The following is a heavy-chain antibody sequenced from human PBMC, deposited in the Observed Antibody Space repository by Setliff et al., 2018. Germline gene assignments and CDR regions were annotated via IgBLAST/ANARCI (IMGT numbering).Heavy chain of an antibody. D-gene: IGHD6-19*01. CDR3: ATDKMAVAGTWFDP. CDR2: FDPEDGET. CDR1: GYTLTELS. Sequence: ASVKVSCKVSGYTLTELSMHWVRQAPGKGLEWMGDFDPEDGETIYAQKFQGRVTMTEDTSTDTAYMELSSLRSEDTAVYYCATDKMAVAGTWFDPWGQGTLVTVSS. J-gene: IGHJ5*02. V-gene: IGHV1-24*01.